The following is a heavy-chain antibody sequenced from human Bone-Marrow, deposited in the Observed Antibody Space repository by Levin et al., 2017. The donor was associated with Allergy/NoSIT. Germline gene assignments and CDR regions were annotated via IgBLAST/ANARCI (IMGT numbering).Heavy chain of an antibody. D-gene: IGHD3-22*01. Sequence: KAGGSLRLSCAASGFTFSGYSMNWVRQAPGKGLEWVSSISSSSHYIYYADSVKGRFTISRDNAKYSMYLQMNSLRAEDTAVYYCARDRYDSSGFPGYWGQGTLVTVSS. CDR1: GFTFSGYS. CDR2: ISSSSHYI. CDR3: ARDRYDSSGFPGY. V-gene: IGHV3-21*01. J-gene: IGHJ4*02.